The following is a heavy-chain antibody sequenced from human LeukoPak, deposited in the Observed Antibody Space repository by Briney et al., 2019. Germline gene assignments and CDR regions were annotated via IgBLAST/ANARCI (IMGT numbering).Heavy chain of an antibody. CDR1: RGSISSYY. CDR3: ERLRMVRGVIWGFDY. D-gene: IGHD3-10*01. CDR2: IYYSGST. Sequence: SETLSLTCSVSRGSISSYYWSWIRQPPGKGLEWIGYIYYSGSTSYNPSLKSRVTISVDTSKNQFSLKLSSVTAAHTAVYYCERLRMVRGVIWGFDYWGQGTLVTVSS. V-gene: IGHV4-59*08. J-gene: IGHJ4*02.